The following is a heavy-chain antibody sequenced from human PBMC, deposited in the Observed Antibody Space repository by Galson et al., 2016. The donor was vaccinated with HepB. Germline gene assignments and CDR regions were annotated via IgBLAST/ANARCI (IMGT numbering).Heavy chain of an antibody. Sequence: SLRLSCAASGFTFSSYAMHWVRQAPGKGLEWVAVLSYDGSNKYYADSVKGRFTISRDKSKNTLYLQMNSLRPEDTAVYYCARDADYYDSSGDYYPGYHYYMDVWGKGITVTVSS. CDR2: LSYDGSNK. J-gene: IGHJ6*03. D-gene: IGHD3-22*01. CDR1: GFTFSSYA. V-gene: IGHV3-30-3*01. CDR3: ARDADYYDSSGDYYPGYHYYMDV.